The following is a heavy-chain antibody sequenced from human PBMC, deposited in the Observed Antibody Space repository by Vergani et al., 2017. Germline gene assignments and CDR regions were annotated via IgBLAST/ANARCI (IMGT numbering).Heavy chain of an antibody. Sequence: EVQLVESGGGLVQPGRSLRLSCAASGFTFDDYAMHWVRQAPGKGLEWVSGISGSGGSTYYADSVKGRFTISRDNSKNTLYLQMNSLRAEDTAVYYCAKGGITVTTSYWGQGTLVTVSS. CDR3: AKGGITVTTSY. D-gene: IGHD4-17*01. J-gene: IGHJ4*02. CDR2: ISGSGGST. V-gene: IGHV3-23*04. CDR1: GFTFDDYA.